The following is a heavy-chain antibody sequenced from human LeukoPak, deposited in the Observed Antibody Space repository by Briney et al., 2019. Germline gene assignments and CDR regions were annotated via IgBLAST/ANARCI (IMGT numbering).Heavy chain of an antibody. CDR3: AVGYYYDSSGYYPFHR. CDR2: INQSGST. J-gene: IGHJ4*02. Sequence: SVTLSLNCAVYGGSCCGFYWSWIRHPPGKGLVWIGEINQSGSTNCNPSLTRRVTISVDTSKNELSLKLCSVTGAVRAVYYCAVGYYYDSSGYYPFHRWGQGTLVTVSS. V-gene: IGHV4-34*01. D-gene: IGHD3-22*01. CDR1: GGSCCGFY.